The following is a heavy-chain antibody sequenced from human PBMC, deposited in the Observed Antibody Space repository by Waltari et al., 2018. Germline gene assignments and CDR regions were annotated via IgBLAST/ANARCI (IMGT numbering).Heavy chain of an antibody. J-gene: IGHJ3*02. V-gene: IGHV4-38-2*01. D-gene: IGHD2-2*01. Sequence: QVQLQESGPGLVKPSETLSLTCAVSGYSISSGYYWGWIRQPPGKGLGWIGSIYQSGSTYYNRSLKSRVTISVDTSKNQFSLKLSSVTAADTAVYYCARGRNSYCSSTSCYRRIGGNDAFDIWGQGTMVTVSS. CDR2: IYQSGST. CDR3: ARGRNSYCSSTSCYRRIGGNDAFDI. CDR1: GYSISSGYY.